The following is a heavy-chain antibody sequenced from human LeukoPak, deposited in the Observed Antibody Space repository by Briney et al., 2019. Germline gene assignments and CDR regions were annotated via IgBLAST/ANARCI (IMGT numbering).Heavy chain of an antibody. V-gene: IGHV4-38-2*02. Sequence: SETLSLTCTVSGYSISSGYYWGWIRQPPGKGLEWIGSIYHSGSTYYNPSLKSRVTISVDTSKNQFSLKLSSVTAADTAVYYCARANPWAPRRHGSFDIWGQGTMVTVSS. CDR2: IYHSGST. D-gene: IGHD3-10*01. J-gene: IGHJ3*02. CDR3: ARANPWAPRRHGSFDI. CDR1: GYSISSGYY.